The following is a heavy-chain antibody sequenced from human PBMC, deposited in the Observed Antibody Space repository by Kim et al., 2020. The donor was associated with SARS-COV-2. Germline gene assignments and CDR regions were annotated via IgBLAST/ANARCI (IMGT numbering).Heavy chain of an antibody. CDR2: ISSSGSTI. CDR1: GFTFSSYE. V-gene: IGHV3-48*03. J-gene: IGHJ6*03. Sequence: GGSLRLSCAASGFTFSSYEMNWVRQAPGKGLEWVSYISSSGSTIYYADSVKGRFTISRDNAKNSLYLQMNSLRAEDTAVYYCARTPASYYYYYMDVWGKGTTVTVSS. CDR3: ARTPASYYYYYMDV.